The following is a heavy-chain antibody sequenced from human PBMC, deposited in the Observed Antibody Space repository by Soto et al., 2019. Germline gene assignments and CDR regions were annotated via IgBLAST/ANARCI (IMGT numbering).Heavy chain of an antibody. CDR2: IDHSGST. CDR3: ARGRQWLSRSNWFDP. CDR1: GFSISSGYY. J-gene: IGHJ5*02. D-gene: IGHD6-19*01. Sequence: SETLSLTCDVSGFSISSGYYWGWIRQPPGKGLEWIGNIDHSGSTYYNPSLKSRVTISVDTSKNQFSLKLTSVTAADTAVYYCARGRQWLSRSNWFDPWGQGTLVTVS. V-gene: IGHV4-38-2*01.